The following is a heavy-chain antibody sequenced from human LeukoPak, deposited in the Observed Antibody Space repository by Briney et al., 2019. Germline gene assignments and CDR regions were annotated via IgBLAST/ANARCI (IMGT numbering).Heavy chain of an antibody. V-gene: IGHV4-39*07. D-gene: IGHD2-21*02. CDR2: INHSGST. J-gene: IGHJ4*02. Sequence: SETLSLTCTVSGGSISSGDYCLSWIRQPPGKGLEWIGDINHSGSTNYNPSLKSRVTISVDSSKNQFSLKLTSVTAADTAVYYCARRNFVVVTAIRIFDYWGQGTLVTDSS. CDR3: ARRNFVVVTAIRIFDY. CDR1: GGSISSGDYC.